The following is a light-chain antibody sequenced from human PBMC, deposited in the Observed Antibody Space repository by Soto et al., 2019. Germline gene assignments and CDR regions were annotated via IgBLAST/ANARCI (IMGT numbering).Light chain of an antibody. CDR3: QQYDNWPPFT. V-gene: IGKV3-15*01. Sequence: EIAMTQSPVTLSVSPGERATLSCRASQSVTSKLAWYQQKPGQAPRLLIYDASARATGVPARFSGSGSGTEFTLTISNLQSEDFAVYYCQQYDNWPPFTFGPGTKVDIK. J-gene: IGKJ3*01. CDR1: QSVTSK. CDR2: DAS.